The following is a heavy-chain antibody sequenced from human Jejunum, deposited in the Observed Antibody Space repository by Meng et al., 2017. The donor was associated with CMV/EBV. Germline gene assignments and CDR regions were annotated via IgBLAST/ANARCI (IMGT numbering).Heavy chain of an antibody. D-gene: IGHD1-26*01. CDR3: ARVEVGITSGDY. CDR1: GYTFTNYG. V-gene: IGHV1-18*01. CDR2: ISAYNGNT. Sequence: VQLVHSGGGVKEPGASLKVSCKASGYTFTNYGITWVRQAPGQGLEWMGWISAYNGNTNYAQTLQGRVTMTTDTSTSTAYMELRSLRSDDTAVYYCARVEVGITSGDYWGQGTLVTVSS. J-gene: IGHJ4*02.